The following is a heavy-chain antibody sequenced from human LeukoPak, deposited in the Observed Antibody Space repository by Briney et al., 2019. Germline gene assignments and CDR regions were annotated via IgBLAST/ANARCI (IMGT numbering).Heavy chain of an antibody. CDR1: GFSFNSYT. CDR2: ISPVSSYT. V-gene: IGHV3-21*01. D-gene: IGHD2/OR15-2a*01. J-gene: IGHJ6*02. Sequence: LGGSLGLSCLASGFSFNSYTMNWVREAPGKGLEWVSTISPVSSYTWYAESVKGRFTISRDNPKNSLYLQMDSLRAEDTAVYYCVRDVSRRIGLDVWGQGTTVTVSS. CDR3: VRDVSRRIGLDV.